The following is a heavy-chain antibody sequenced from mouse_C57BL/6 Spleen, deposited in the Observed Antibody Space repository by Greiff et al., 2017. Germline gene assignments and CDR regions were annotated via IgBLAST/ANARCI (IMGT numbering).Heavy chain of an antibody. D-gene: IGHD1-1*01. CDR2: IYPRSGNT. J-gene: IGHJ3*01. V-gene: IGHV1-81*01. CDR1: GYTFTSYG. Sequence: QVQLQQSGAELARPGASVKLSCKASGYTFTSYGISWVKQRTGQGLEWIGEIYPRSGNTYYNEKFKGKATLTADKSSSTAYMELRSLTSEDSAVXFCARDLGSSWDWFAYWGQGTLVTVSA. CDR3: ARDLGSSWDWFAY.